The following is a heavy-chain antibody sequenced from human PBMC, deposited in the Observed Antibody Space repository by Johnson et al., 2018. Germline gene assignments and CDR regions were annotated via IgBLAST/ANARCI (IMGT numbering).Heavy chain of an antibody. J-gene: IGHJ6*02. CDR1: GFTFSGYG. D-gene: IGHD2-8*01. V-gene: IGHV3-30*18. Sequence: QVQLVQSGGGVVQPGRSLRLSCAASGFTFSGYGMHWVRKAPGQGLEWVALISYDGSSKNYADSVKGRFTISRDNSKNTLYLQMNSLRAEDKAVYYCAKPDPTERVTARGGMDGWGQGTTVTVSS. CDR3: AKPDPTERVTARGGMDG. CDR2: ISYDGSSK.